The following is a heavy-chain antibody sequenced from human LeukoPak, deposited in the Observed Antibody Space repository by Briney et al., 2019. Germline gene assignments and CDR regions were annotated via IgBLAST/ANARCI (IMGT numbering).Heavy chain of an antibody. Sequence: ASVKVSCKGSGYTFTNYAVHWVRQAPGQRLEWLGWINPGNGDTKHSQNFQGRVTVTSDTSAATAYVELNSLTSEDTAVYYCARERWHCRVNCYSVYYYALDVWGQGTMVTVSS. CDR3: ARERWHCRVNCYSVYYYALDV. J-gene: IGHJ6*02. CDR1: GYTFTNYA. CDR2: INPGNGDT. D-gene: IGHD2-15*01. V-gene: IGHV1-3*01.